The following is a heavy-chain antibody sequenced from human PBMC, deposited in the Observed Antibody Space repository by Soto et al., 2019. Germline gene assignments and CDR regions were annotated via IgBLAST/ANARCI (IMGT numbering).Heavy chain of an antibody. V-gene: IGHV4-59*08. CDR2: IYYSGST. Sequence: SETQSLTYTVSGGSIRSYYWSWIRQPPGKGLEWIGYIYYSGSTNYNPSLKSRVTISVDTSKNQFSLKLSSVTAADTALYYCGRLDWLDVSGWYGAFDLWGQGTMVTVSS. D-gene: IGHD6-19*01. J-gene: IGHJ3*01. CDR1: GGSIRSYY. CDR3: GRLDWLDVSGWYGAFDL.